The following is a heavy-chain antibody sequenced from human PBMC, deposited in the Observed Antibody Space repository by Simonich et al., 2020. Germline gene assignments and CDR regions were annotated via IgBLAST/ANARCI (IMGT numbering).Heavy chain of an antibody. Sequence: EVQLVESGGGLIQPGGSLRLSCSASGFTVSSNYMSWVRQAPGKGLEWVSVICRGGSSYYADSVKGRITISRDNSKNTLYLQINSLRAEDTAVYYCARWTATGYYFDYWGQGTLVTVSS. CDR1: GFTVSSNY. V-gene: IGHV3-53*01. D-gene: IGHD1-1*01. CDR3: ARWTATGYYFDY. J-gene: IGHJ4*02. CDR2: ICRGGSS.